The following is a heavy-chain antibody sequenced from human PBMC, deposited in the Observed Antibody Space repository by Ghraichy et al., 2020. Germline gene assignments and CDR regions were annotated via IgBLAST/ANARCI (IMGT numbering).Heavy chain of an antibody. V-gene: IGHV3-21*06. CDR1: GFNFSVFS. Sequence: GGSLRLSCAASGFNFSVFSMNWVRQAPGKGLQWVSSIISDSNYIYYADSVQGRFAISRDNAKNSLYLQMNSLRVEDTALYYCARDPGFCSGGSCYPNDAFDFWGRGTMVIVSS. CDR3: ARDPGFCSGGSCYPNDAFDF. J-gene: IGHJ3*01. D-gene: IGHD2-15*01. CDR2: IISDSNYI.